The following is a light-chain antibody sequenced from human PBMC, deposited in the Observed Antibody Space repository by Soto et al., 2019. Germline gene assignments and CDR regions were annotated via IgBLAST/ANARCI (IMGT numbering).Light chain of an antibody. CDR2: DVS. J-gene: IGLJ1*01. Sequence: QSVLTQPRSVSGSPGHSVTISCTGTSSDVGGYSYVSWYQQHPGKAPKLMISDVSKRPSGVPDRFSGSKFGNTASLTISGLQAEDEADYYRCSYAGAFTYVFGSGTKLTVL. CDR1: SSDVGGYSY. V-gene: IGLV2-11*01. CDR3: CSYAGAFTYV.